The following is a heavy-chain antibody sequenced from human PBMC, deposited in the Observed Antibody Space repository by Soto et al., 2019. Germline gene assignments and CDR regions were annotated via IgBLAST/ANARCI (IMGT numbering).Heavy chain of an antibody. CDR1: GGSISSGGYS. D-gene: IGHD3-10*01. Sequence: QLQLQESGSGLVKPSQTLSLTCAVSGGSISSGGYSCSWIRQPPGKGLEWIGYIYHSGSTYYNPSLEGRGTLTGDKSKNQFSLKLSSVTAADKAVYYCARGLTYYDDSGRQTDAMDIWGKGTMVTVS. V-gene: IGHV4-30-2*01. CDR2: IYHSGST. J-gene: IGHJ3*02. CDR3: ARGLTYYDDSGRQTDAMDI.